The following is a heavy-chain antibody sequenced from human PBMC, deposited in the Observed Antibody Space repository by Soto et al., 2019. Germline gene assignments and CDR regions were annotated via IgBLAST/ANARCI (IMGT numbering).Heavy chain of an antibody. CDR2: IYYSGST. Sequence: PSETLSLTCTVSGGSISSSSYYWGWIRQPPGKGLEWIGSIYYSGSTYYNPSLKSRVTISVDTSKNQFFLKLSSVTAADTAVYYCAGFYYDFWSGYLWVVNYFDYWGQGTLVTVSS. CDR1: GGSISSSSYY. V-gene: IGHV4-39*01. J-gene: IGHJ4*02. D-gene: IGHD3-3*01. CDR3: AGFYYDFWSGYLWVVNYFDY.